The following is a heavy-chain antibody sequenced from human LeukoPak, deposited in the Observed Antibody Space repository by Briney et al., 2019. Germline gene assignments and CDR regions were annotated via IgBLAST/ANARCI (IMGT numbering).Heavy chain of an antibody. Sequence: GGSLRLSCAASGFTFSKSWMSWVRQAPGKGLELVANIKQDGSEKYYVDSVKGRFTISRDNAKNSLYLQMNSLRAEDTAVYYCARNQRRLDYWGQGTLVTVSS. CDR2: IKQDGSEK. V-gene: IGHV3-7*01. J-gene: IGHJ4*02. D-gene: IGHD1-14*01. CDR1: GFTFSKSW. CDR3: ARNQRRLDY.